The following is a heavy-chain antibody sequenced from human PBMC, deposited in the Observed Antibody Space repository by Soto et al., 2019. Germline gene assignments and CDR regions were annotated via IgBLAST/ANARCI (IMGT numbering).Heavy chain of an antibody. CDR1: GYSFTSYW. CDR2: IYPGDSDT. CDR3: ARRGIAVAGTLAGGLNWFDP. D-gene: IGHD6-19*01. V-gene: IGHV5-51*01. J-gene: IGHJ5*02. Sequence: PGESLKISCKGSGYSFTSYWIGWVRQMPGKGLEWMGIIYPGDSDTRYSPSFQGQVTISADKSISTAYLQWSSLKASDTAMYYCARRGIAVAGTLAGGLNWFDPWGQGTLVTVSS.